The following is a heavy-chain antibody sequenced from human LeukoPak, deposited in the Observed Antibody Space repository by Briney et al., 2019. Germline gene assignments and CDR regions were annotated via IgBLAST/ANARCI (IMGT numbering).Heavy chain of an antibody. CDR1: GGSIGSHY. CDR2: IFYSGTT. Sequence: SETLSLSCTVSGGSIGSHYWSWIRQPPGKGLEWIGYIFYSGTTNYNPSLKSRVTISVDTSKNQFSLKLSSVTAADTAVYYCARDYYDSRGEAFDIWGLGTMVTVSS. D-gene: IGHD3-22*01. V-gene: IGHV4-59*11. J-gene: IGHJ3*02. CDR3: ARDYYDSRGEAFDI.